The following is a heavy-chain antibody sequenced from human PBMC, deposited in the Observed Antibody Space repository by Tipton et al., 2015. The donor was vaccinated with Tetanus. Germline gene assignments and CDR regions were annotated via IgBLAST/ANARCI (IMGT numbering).Heavy chain of an antibody. CDR3: ARGSGELSFARAGFDY. CDR1: GGSISAYY. J-gene: IGHJ4*02. CDR2: IYFNGST. D-gene: IGHD3-16*02. V-gene: IGHV4-59*08. Sequence: LRLSCTVSGGSISAYYWSWIRQPPGKGLEWIGYIYFNGSTKYNPSLKSRVAISVDASKTQFSLKLSSVTAADTAVYYCARGSGELSFARAGFDYWGQGTLVTVSS.